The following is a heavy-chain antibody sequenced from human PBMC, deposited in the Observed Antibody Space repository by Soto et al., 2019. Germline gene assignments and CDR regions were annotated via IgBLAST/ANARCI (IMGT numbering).Heavy chain of an antibody. Sequence: SETLSHTCTASGGSISSGRCHWSWIRQPAGKGLEWIASIKYSGTTFYNPSLKSRVTLSVDTSKNQFALKLSSVTAAETAVYYCARHDFDFWSGHPPYYFDYWGQGTLVTVSS. V-gene: IGHV4-39*01. CDR2: IKYSGTT. J-gene: IGHJ4*02. D-gene: IGHD3-3*01. CDR1: GGSISSGRCH. CDR3: ARHDFDFWSGHPPYYFDY.